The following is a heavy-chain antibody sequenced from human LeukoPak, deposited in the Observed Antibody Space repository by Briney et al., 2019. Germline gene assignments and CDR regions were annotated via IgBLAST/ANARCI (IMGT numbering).Heavy chain of an antibody. V-gene: IGHV1-46*01. J-gene: IGHJ4*02. D-gene: IGHD3-10*01. CDR1: GYTFTSYY. CDR3: ARDPPSGGSGSYFSSGYFDY. CDR2: INPSGGST. Sequence: ASVKVSCKASGYTFTSYYMRWVRQAPGEGLEWMGIINPSGGSTSYAQKFQGRVTMTRDTSTSTVYMEVRSLRSEDTAMYYCARDPPSGGSGSYFSSGYFDYWGQGTLVTVSS.